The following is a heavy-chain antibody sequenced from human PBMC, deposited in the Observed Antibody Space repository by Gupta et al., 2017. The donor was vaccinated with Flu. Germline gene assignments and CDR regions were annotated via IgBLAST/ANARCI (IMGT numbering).Heavy chain of an antibody. V-gene: IGHV6-1*01. D-gene: IGHD5-12*01. CDR1: GDSVSSKSTA. CDR3: ALSGYDSETHNWFDT. Sequence: QVQLQQSGPGLVKPSQTLSLTCAISGDSVSSKSTAWNWIRQSPSRGLEWLGRTYYRSKWYSDYAVSVKSRITINPDTSKNQFSLHLNSMTPEDTAVYYCALSGYDSETHNWFDTWGQGTLVIVSS. J-gene: IGHJ5*02. CDR2: TYYRSKWYS.